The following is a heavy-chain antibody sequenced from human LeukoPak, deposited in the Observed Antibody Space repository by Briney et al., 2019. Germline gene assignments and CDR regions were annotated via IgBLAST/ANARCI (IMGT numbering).Heavy chain of an antibody. CDR1: GYTFTSYY. Sequence: ASVKVSCKASGYTFTSYYMHWVRQAPGQGLEWMGIINPSGGSTSYAQKFQGRVTMTRDTSTSTVYMELSSLRSEDTAVYYCARGGGWQLVPPRGAFDIWGQGTMVTVSS. CDR3: ARGGGWQLVPPRGAFDI. CDR2: INPSGGST. V-gene: IGHV1-46*01. D-gene: IGHD6-6*01. J-gene: IGHJ3*02.